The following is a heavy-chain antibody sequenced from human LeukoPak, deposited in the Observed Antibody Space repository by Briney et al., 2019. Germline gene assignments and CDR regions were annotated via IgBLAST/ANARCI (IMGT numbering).Heavy chain of an antibody. CDR2: IYYSGST. CDR3: ARHIVGAMAFDY. D-gene: IGHD1-26*01. CDR1: GGSISGSSYY. Sequence: SETLSLTCTVSGGSISGSSYYWGWIRQPPGKGLEWIGSIYYSGSTYYNPSLKSRVTISVDTSKNQFSLKLSSVTAADTAVYYCARHIVGAMAFDYWGQGTLVTVSS. V-gene: IGHV4-39*01. J-gene: IGHJ4*02.